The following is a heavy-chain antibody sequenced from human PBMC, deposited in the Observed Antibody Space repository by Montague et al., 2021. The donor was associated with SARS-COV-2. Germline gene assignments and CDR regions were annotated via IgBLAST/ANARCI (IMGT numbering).Heavy chain of an antibody. CDR3: GGTWVYFSPVDV. CDR1: GGSFSGYY. D-gene: IGHD3-3*01. J-gene: IGHJ6*02. V-gene: IGHV4-34*01. CDR2: INHSGST. Sequence: SETLSLTCAVYGGSFSGYYWSWIRQPPGKGQEWIGEINHSGSTNYNPSLKSRVTISVDTSKNQFSLKLSSVTAADTAVYCCGGTWVYFSPVDVWGQGTTVIVSS.